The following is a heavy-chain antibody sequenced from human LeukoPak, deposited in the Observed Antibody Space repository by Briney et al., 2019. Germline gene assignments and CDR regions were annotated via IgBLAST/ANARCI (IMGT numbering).Heavy chain of an antibody. D-gene: IGHD3-16*02. J-gene: IGHJ6*03. Sequence: SETLSLTCTASGGSISSYYWSWIRQPPGKGVEWIGYIYYSGSTNYNPSLKSRVTISVDTSKNQFSLKLSSVTAADTAVYYCARSLDYYYYYMDVWGKGTTVTVSS. CDR1: GGSISSYY. CDR3: ARSLDYYYYYMDV. CDR2: IYYSGST. V-gene: IGHV4-59*01.